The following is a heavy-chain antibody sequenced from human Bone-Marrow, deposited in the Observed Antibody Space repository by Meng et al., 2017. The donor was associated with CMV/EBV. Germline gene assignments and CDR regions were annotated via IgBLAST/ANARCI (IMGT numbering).Heavy chain of an antibody. Sequence: GGSLRPSCAASGFTFSSYGMHWVRQAPGKGLEWVAFIRYDGSNKYYADSVKGRFTISRDNSKNTLYLQMNSLSAEDTAVYYCAKEFRYCSSTRCWGQGTLVTVSS. V-gene: IGHV3-30*02. J-gene: IGHJ1*01. CDR1: GFTFSSYG. CDR2: IRYDGSNK. CDR3: AKEFRYCSSTRC. D-gene: IGHD2-2*01.